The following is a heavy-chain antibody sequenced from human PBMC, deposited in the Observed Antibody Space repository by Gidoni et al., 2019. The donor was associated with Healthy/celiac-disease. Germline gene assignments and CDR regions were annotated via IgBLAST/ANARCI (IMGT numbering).Heavy chain of an antibody. Sequence: QVQLVESGGGWVKPGGSLRLSCAAAGCTFRDYYMSWIRQAPGRGLELVSYISSSGSTISYADSVTGRSTISRDNAKNSLYLQMNSLRAEDTAVYYCARDYVRDDYYYGMDVWGQGTTVTVSS. J-gene: IGHJ6*02. V-gene: IGHV3-11*01. CDR1: GCTFRDYY. CDR3: ARDYVRDDYYYGMDV. D-gene: IGHD3-10*02. CDR2: ISSSGSTI.